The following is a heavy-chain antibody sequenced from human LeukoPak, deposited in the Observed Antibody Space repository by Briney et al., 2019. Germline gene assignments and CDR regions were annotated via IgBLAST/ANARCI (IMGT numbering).Heavy chain of an antibody. CDR3: ARGPSVGATSLADY. CDR2: IIPIFGTA. D-gene: IGHD1-26*01. CDR1: GGTFSSYA. Sequence: ASVTVSCKASGGTFSSYAISWVRQAPGQGLEWMGGIIPIFGTANYAQKFQGRVTITTDESTSTAYMELSSLRSEDTAVYYCARGPSVGATSLADYWGQGTLVTVSS. V-gene: IGHV1-69*05. J-gene: IGHJ4*02.